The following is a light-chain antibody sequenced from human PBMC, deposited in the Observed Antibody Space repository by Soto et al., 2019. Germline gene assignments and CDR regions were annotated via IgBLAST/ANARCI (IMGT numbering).Light chain of an antibody. CDR2: GAS. CDR1: QSVSSSY. CDR3: QQYGNSPLT. J-gene: IGKJ4*01. Sequence: EIVLTQSPGTLPLSPGERTTLSCRASQSVSSSYLAWSQPKPGQAPRHLIYGASSKATGIPDRFSAGGSGTDFTLTFSRLEPEDVPVYYCQQYGNSPLTFGGGAKVVIK. V-gene: IGKV3-20*01.